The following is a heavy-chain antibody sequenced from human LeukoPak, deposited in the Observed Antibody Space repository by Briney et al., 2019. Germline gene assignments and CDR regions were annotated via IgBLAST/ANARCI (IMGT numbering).Heavy chain of an antibody. CDR2: TSAYNGNT. CDR3: ARDGRGYYYDSSSSLY. D-gene: IGHD3-22*01. J-gene: IGHJ4*02. CDR1: GYTFTSYG. V-gene: IGHV1-18*01. Sequence: ASVKVSCKASGYTFTSYGISWVRQAPGQGLEWMGWTSAYNGNTNYAQKLQGRVTMTTDTSTSTAYMELRSLRSDDTAVYYCARDGRGYYYDSSSSLYWGQGTLVTVSS.